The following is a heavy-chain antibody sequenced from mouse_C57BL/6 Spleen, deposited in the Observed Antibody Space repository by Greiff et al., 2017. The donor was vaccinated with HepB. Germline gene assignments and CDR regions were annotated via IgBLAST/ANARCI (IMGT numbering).Heavy chain of an antibody. D-gene: IGHD2-14*01. V-gene: IGHV3-6*01. CDR3: ARAKGTD. CDR2: ISYDGSN. J-gene: IGHJ3*01. CDR1: GYSITSGYY. Sequence: DVKLQESGPGLVKPSQSLSLTCSVTGYSITSGYYWNWIRQFPGNKLEWMGYISYDGSNNYNPSLKNRISITRDTSKNQFFLKLNSVTTEDTATYYCARAKGTDWGQGTLVTVSA.